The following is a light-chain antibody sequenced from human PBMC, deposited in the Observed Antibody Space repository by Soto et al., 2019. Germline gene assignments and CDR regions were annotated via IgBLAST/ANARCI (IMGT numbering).Light chain of an antibody. CDR3: QHTNNFHFT. CDR2: DAS. Sequence: IVLTQSPDTLSLSPGDRATLSCRASQSISSYLAWYQQKPGQSPRLLIYDASRLQTGVPPRFSGSGSGTDFTLTINSLQPEDFATYYCQHTNNFHFTFGQGTRLEIK. J-gene: IGKJ5*01. CDR1: QSISSY. V-gene: IGKV3-11*01.